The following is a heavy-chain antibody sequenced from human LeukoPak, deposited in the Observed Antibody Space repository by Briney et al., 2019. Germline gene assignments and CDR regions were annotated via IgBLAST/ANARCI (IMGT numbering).Heavy chain of an antibody. D-gene: IGHD6-13*01. V-gene: IGHV4-61*01. J-gene: IGHJ4*02. CDR1: SYSISSGYY. CDR2: IYYSGST. Sequence: SETLSLTCTVSSYSISSGYYWGWIRQPPGKGLEWIGYIYYSGSTNYNPSLKSRVTISVDTSKNQFSLKLSSVTAADTAVYYCAGAAAGTGYWGQGTLVTVSS. CDR3: AGAAAGTGY.